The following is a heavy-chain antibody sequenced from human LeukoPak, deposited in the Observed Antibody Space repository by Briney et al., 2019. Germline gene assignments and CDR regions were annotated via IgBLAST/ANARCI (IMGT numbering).Heavy chain of an antibody. J-gene: IGHJ4*02. CDR2: IYTSGST. V-gene: IGHV4-61*02. Sequence: SQTLSLTCTVSGGSISSGSYYWSWIRQPAGKGLEWIGRIYTSGSTNYNPSLKSRVTISVDTSKNQFSLKLSSVTAADTAVYYCARINDFWSGYFHHDYWGQGTLVTVSS. D-gene: IGHD3-3*01. CDR1: GGSISSGSYY. CDR3: ARINDFWSGYFHHDY.